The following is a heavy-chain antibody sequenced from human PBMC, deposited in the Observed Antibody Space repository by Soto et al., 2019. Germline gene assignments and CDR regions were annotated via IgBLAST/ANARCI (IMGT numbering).Heavy chain of an antibody. V-gene: IGHV3-30-3*01. CDR3: ARDGTPSFYYYYYYYGMDV. J-gene: IGHJ6*02. D-gene: IGHD6-13*01. CDR1: GFTFSSYA. CDR2: ISYDGSNK. Sequence: PGGSLRLSCAASGFTFSSYAMHWVRQAPGKGLEWVAVISYDGSNKYYADSVKGRFTISRDNSKNTLYLQMNSLRAEDTAVYYCARDGTPSFYYYYYYYGMDVWGQGTTVTVSS.